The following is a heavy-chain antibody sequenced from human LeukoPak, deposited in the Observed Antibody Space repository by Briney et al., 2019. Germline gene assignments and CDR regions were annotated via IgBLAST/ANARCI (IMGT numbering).Heavy chain of an antibody. CDR2: VYPGDSDT. CDR3: ARRRDLYSGSYYPFDY. Sequence: GESLKISCKGSGYSFTSYWIGWVRQMPGKGLEWMGIVYPGDSDTRYSPSFQGQVTISADKSISTAYLQWSSLKASDTAMYYCARRRDLYSGSYYPFDYWGQGTLVTVSS. D-gene: IGHD1-26*01. V-gene: IGHV5-51*01. J-gene: IGHJ4*02. CDR1: GYSFTSYW.